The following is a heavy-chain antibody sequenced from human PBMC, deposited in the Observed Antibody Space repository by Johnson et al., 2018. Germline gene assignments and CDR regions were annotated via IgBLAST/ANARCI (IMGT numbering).Heavy chain of an antibody. V-gene: IGHV4-34*01. J-gene: IGHJ1*01. CDR1: GGSFSGYY. Sequence: QVQLQQWGAGLLKPSETLSLTCAVYGGSFSGYYWSWIRQPPGKGLEWIGEINHSGNTNYSPSLKSRVTISVDTSKNQFSLKLSSVTAADTAVYYCAGGRIVVIPAATISHFQHWGQGTLVTVSS. D-gene: IGHD2-2*01. CDR2: INHSGNT. CDR3: AGGRIVVIPAATISHFQH.